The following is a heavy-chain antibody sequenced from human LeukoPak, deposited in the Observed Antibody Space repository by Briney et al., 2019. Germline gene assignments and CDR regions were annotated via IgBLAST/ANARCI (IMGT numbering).Heavy chain of an antibody. Sequence: GESLKISCKGSGYSFSNYWIGWVRQMPGKGLEWIGVIWPGDSDTKYSPSFQGQVTMSADKSITTTYLQWSSLKASDSAIYYCVRERNGCFDYWGQGIPVTVSS. CDR1: GYSFSNYW. J-gene: IGHJ4*02. D-gene: IGHD6-19*01. V-gene: IGHV5-51*01. CDR2: IWPGDSDT. CDR3: VRERNGCFDY.